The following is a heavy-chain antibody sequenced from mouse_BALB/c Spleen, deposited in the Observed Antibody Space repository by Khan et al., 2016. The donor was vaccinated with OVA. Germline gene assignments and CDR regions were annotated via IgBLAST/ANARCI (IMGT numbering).Heavy chain of an antibody. CDR3: GRSLLLYAMDY. CDR1: GFNIKDTY. J-gene: IGHJ4*01. CDR2: IDPANGKT. Sequence: VQLQQPGAEFVKPGASVKLSCTVAGFNIKDTYIHWVKQRPEQGLEWIGKIDPANGKTNYDPKFQGKATITADTSSNTAYLHLSSLTSEDTVVCYCGRSLLLYAMDYWGHGTSVTVSS. V-gene: IGHV14-3*02. D-gene: IGHD1-2*01.